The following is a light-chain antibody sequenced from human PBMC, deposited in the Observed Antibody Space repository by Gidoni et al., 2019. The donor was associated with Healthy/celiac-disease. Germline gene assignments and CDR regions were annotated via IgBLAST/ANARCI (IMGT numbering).Light chain of an antibody. Sequence: DIQMTQSPSSLSASVGDRVTITCRASQSISSYLNWYQQKPGKAPKLMIYAASSLQSGVPSRFSGSGTGTDFTLTISNLQPEDFATYYCQQSYSTVWTFGQGSKVEVK. CDR1: QSISSY. J-gene: IGKJ1*01. V-gene: IGKV1-39*01. CDR2: AAS. CDR3: QQSYSTVWT.